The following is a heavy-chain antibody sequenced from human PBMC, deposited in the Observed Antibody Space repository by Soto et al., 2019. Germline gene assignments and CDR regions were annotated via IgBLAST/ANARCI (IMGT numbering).Heavy chain of an antibody. CDR3: ARDSLGNVDF. V-gene: IGHV1-3*01. Sequence: ASVKVSCKASGYTFTSYAMRWVRQAPGQRLEWMGWINAGNGNTKYSQKFQGRVTITRDTSASTAYMEVSSLRSEDTAVYYCARDSLGNVDFWGQGTLVTVSS. D-gene: IGHD3-16*02. CDR2: INAGNGNT. CDR1: GYTFTSYA. J-gene: IGHJ4*02.